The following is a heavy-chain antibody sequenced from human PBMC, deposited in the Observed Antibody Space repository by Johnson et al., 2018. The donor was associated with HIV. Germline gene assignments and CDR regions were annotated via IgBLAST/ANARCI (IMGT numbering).Heavy chain of an antibody. J-gene: IGHJ3*02. D-gene: IGHD3-10*01. V-gene: IGHV3-30-3*01. CDR2: ISYDGSNK. CDR1: GFTFSSYA. Sequence: QVQLVESGGGVVQPGRSLRLSCAASGFTFSSYAMHWVRQAPGKGLEWVAVISYDGSNKYYADSVKGRFTISRDNSKSTLYLPMNSLRAEDTAVYYCAREGFWGSGSYYSPDAVDIWGQGTMVTVSS. CDR3: AREGFWGSGSYYSPDAVDI.